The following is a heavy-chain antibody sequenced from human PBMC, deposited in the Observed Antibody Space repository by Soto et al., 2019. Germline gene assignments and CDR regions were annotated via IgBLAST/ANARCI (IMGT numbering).Heavy chain of an antibody. CDR2: INPSGGST. CDR3: ARDLGAAPDKNYYYYMDV. D-gene: IGHD2-15*01. Sequence: SVXXXXXXSGYTXTSXXMXXXRXXPGXXXEWMGIINPSGGSTSYAQKFQGRVTMTRDTSTSTVYMELSSLRSEDTAVYYCARDLGAAPDKNYYYYMDVWGKGTTVTVSS. CDR1: GYTXTSXX. V-gene: IGHV1-46*03. J-gene: IGHJ6*03.